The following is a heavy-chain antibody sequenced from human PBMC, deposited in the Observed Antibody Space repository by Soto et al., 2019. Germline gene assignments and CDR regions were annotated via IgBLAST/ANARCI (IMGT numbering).Heavy chain of an antibody. D-gene: IGHD5-18*01. CDR2: ISGSGGST. V-gene: IGHV3-23*01. J-gene: IGHJ6*02. CDR3: AKASGYNFLTIPLYYYYGMDV. Sequence: SLRLCCASSRFTVNSYAISLVRKTPGKGLEWVSAISGSGGSTYYADSVKGRFTIPRDNSKNTLYLQMNSLRAKDTAVYYCAKASGYNFLTIPLYYYYGMDVWGQGIIVSVYS. CDR1: RFTVNSYA.